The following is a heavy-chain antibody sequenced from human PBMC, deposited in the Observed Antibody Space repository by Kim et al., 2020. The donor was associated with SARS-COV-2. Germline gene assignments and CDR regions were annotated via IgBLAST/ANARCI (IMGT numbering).Heavy chain of an antibody. D-gene: IGHD6-19*01. V-gene: IGHV7-4-1*02. Sequence: ASVKVSCKASGYTFTNYAIHWVRQAPGQGLEWMGWINTNTRNPMYAQAFTGRCVFSLDTSVNTAFLQISSLQAEDSAVYFCARDGGSGWYSLNWGQGTLV. CDR3: ARDGGSGWYSLN. J-gene: IGHJ4*02. CDR1: GYTFTNYA. CDR2: INTNTRNP.